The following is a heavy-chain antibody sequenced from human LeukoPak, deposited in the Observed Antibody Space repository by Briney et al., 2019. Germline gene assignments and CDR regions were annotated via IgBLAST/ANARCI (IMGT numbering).Heavy chain of an antibody. V-gene: IGHV5-51*01. J-gene: IGHJ6*02. CDR2: IYPGDSDT. D-gene: IGHD3-9*01. CDR3: ARHTSLLRYFDWLFSTEDYGMDV. Sequence: GESLKISCKGSGYSFTSYWIGWVRQMPGKGLEWMGIIYPGDSDTRYSPSFQGQVTISADKSISTAYLQWSSLKGSDTAMYYCARHTSLLRYFDWLFSTEDYGMDVWGQGTTVTVSS. CDR1: GYSFTSYW.